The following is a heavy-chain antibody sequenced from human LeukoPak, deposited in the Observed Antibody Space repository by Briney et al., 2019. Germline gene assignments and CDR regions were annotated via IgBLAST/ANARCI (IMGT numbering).Heavy chain of an antibody. J-gene: IGHJ5*02. CDR1: GGTFISYA. D-gene: IGHD3-16*01. Sequence: SVKVSCKASGGTFISYAISWVRQAPGQGLEWMGGIIPIFGTANYAQKFQGRVTITADESTSTAYMELSSLRSEDTAVYYCARVANYDYDWGSLNWFDPWGQGTLVTVSS. CDR2: IIPIFGTA. CDR3: ARVANYDYDWGSLNWFDP. V-gene: IGHV1-69*13.